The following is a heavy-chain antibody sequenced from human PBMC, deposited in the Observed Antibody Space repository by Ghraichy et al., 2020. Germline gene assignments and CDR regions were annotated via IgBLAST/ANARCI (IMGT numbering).Heavy chain of an antibody. CDR3: ARSVASRHWFDP. J-gene: IGHJ5*02. Sequence: ASVKVSCKASGYNFLNYGFSWVRQAPGRGLEWMGWISADNYRTDYAQRFQDRLPMTTDKSTATGHLELRSLTSDDSAVYYCARSVASRHWFDPWGQGTLVTVSS. V-gene: IGHV1-18*01. CDR2: ISADNYRT. D-gene: IGHD6-6*01. CDR1: GYNFLNYG.